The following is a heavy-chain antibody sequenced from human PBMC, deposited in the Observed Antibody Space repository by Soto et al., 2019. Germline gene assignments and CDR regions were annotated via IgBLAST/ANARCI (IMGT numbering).Heavy chain of an antibody. CDR3: ARDRSNYGMDV. CDR2: IGTAGDT. CDR1: GFTFSSYD. Sequence: GGSLRLSCAASGFTFSSYDMHWVRQATGKGLEWVSAIGTAGDTYYPGSVKGRFTISRENAKNSLYLQMNSLRAGDTAVYYCARDRSNYGMDVWGQGTTVTVSS. J-gene: IGHJ6*02. V-gene: IGHV3-13*01.